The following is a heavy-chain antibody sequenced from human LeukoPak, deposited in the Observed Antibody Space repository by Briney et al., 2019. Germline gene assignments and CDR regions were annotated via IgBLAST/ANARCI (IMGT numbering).Heavy chain of an antibody. J-gene: IGHJ4*02. CDR2: IGGSAGST. Sequence: GGSLRLSCVASGFTFSSYAMSWVRQAPGKGLEWVSSIGGSAGSTNYADSVKGRFTVSRDNSKNTLYLQMNSLRGEDTAIYYCAKDLYGDYGGLDHWGQGTLVSVSS. D-gene: IGHD4-17*01. V-gene: IGHV3-23*01. CDR1: GFTFSSYA. CDR3: AKDLYGDYGGLDH.